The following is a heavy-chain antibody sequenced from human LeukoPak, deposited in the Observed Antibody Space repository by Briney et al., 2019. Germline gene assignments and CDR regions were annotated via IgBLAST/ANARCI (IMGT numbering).Heavy chain of an antibody. Sequence: TGGSLRLSCAASGFTFSSYWMSWVRQAPGKGLEWMAFIRSDGSNKYYADSVKGRFTISRDNSKNTLYLQMNSLRAEDTAVYYCARDWYYYDSSGYYLYWGQGTLVTVSS. D-gene: IGHD3-22*01. J-gene: IGHJ4*02. CDR1: GFTFSSYW. CDR3: ARDWYYYDSSGYYLY. V-gene: IGHV3-30*02. CDR2: IRSDGSNK.